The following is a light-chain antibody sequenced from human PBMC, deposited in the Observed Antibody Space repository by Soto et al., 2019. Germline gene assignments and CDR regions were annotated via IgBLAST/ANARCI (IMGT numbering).Light chain of an antibody. V-gene: IGLV1-44*01. CDR2: SNN. Sequence: QSALTQPPSASGTPGQRVTISCSGIRSNIGSIFVNWYQKLPGTAPKLLIHSNNERPSGVPGRFSGSKSGTSASLAISGLQSEDEADYYCASWDDDLNGLLFGGGTQLTVL. J-gene: IGLJ2*01. CDR3: ASWDDDLNGLL. CDR1: RSNIGSIF.